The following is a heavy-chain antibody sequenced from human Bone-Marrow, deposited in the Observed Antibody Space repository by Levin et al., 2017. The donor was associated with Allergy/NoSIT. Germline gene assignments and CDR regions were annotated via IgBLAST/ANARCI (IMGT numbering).Heavy chain of an antibody. Sequence: PGGSLRLSCAASGFIFSGYWMSWVRQAPGKGLEWVANIRQDGSEKNYVDSVKGRFTISRDNSDSSLYLQMNSLRAEDTAVYFCERVGYVDEGFDYWGQGTLVTVSS. CDR3: ERVGYVDEGFDY. CDR2: IRQDGSEK. CDR1: GFIFSGYW. D-gene: IGHD5-12*01. J-gene: IGHJ4*02. V-gene: IGHV3-7*04.